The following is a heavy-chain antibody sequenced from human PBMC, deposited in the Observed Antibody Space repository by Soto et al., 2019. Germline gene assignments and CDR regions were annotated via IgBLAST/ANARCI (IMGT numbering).Heavy chain of an antibody. D-gene: IGHD4-17*01. V-gene: IGHV4-59*08. Sequence: PSETLSLTCTVTGGSISSYYWSWIRQPPGKGLEWIGFIYDSGSTYYDPSLKSRVTISVDTSKNQFSLKLYSVTAADTAVYYCARSDYSDHFDYWCQGTLLTVSS. J-gene: IGHJ4*02. CDR2: IYDSGST. CDR1: GGSISSYY. CDR3: ARSDYSDHFDY.